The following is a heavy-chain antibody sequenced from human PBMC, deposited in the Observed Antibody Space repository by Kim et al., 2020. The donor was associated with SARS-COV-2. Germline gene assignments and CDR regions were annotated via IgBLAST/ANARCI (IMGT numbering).Heavy chain of an antibody. CDR2: IWYDGSNK. D-gene: IGHD5-18*01. V-gene: IGHV3-33*01. Sequence: GGSLRLSCAASGFTFSNYGMHWVRQAPGKGLEWVAIIWYDGSNKYYADSVKGRFTISRDNSKNTLYLQMNSLRAEDTAVYYCARKGYSYGFELDIWGQGTMVTVSS. CDR3: ARKGYSYGFELDI. J-gene: IGHJ3*02. CDR1: GFTFSNYG.